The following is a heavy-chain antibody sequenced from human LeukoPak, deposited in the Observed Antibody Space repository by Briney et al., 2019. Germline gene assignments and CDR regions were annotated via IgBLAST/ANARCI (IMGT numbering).Heavy chain of an antibody. J-gene: IGHJ4*01. D-gene: IGHD3-3*01. Sequence: SGGSLRLSCAASGFTFGSCWMNWVRQTPGKGLEWVANINQDGSQKFYVDSVKGRFTISRDNAKNTLYLQMNSLRAEDTAVYYCARDGAYSTIFYWGQGTLVTVSS. CDR1: GFTFGSCW. V-gene: IGHV3-7*01. CDR3: ARDGAYSTIFY. CDR2: INQDGSQK.